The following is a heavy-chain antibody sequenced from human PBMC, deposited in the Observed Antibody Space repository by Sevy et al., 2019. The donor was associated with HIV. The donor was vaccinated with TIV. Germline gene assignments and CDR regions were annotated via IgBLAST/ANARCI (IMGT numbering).Heavy chain of an antibody. D-gene: IGHD3-22*01. Sequence: GGSLRLSCAASGFTLSSFWMTWVRQAPGKGLEWVANIKEDGSDKNYLDSVKGRFTISRDNAKNSLYLQMNSLRAEDTAVYYCARNKNHYDRSVYYDAFDIWVQRTMVTVSS. CDR2: IKEDGSDK. CDR3: ARNKNHYDRSVYYDAFDI. J-gene: IGHJ3*02. CDR1: GFTLSSFW. V-gene: IGHV3-7*03.